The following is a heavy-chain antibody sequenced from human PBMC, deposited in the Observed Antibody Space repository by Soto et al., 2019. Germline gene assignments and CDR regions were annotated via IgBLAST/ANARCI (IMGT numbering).Heavy chain of an antibody. CDR2: IYYSGNT. Sequence: PSETPSLTCDVSGASISSYYWSWIRQPPGKGLEWIGYIYYSGNTNYNPSLKSRVTMSVDTSKNQFSLNLTSVTAADTAVYFCARASYGSGNYYAPYYFYAMDVWGHGTTVTVSS. CDR3: ARASYGSGNYYAPYYFYAMDV. V-gene: IGHV4-59*01. J-gene: IGHJ6*02. CDR1: GASISSYY. D-gene: IGHD3-10*01.